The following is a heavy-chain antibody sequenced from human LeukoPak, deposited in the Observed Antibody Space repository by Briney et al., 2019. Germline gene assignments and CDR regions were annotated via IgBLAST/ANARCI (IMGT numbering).Heavy chain of an antibody. J-gene: IGHJ6*02. CDR2: ISSNGGST. CDR1: GFTFSSYA. D-gene: IGHD2-2*01. V-gene: IGHV3-64*01. Sequence: PGGSLRLSCAASGFTFSSYAMHWVRQAPGKGLEYVSAISSNGGSTYYANSVKGRFTISRDNSKNALYLQMGSLRAEDMAVYYCARDLVVVPAGLLNYNYYHGMDVWGQGTTVTVSS. CDR3: ARDLVVVPAGLLNYNYYHGMDV.